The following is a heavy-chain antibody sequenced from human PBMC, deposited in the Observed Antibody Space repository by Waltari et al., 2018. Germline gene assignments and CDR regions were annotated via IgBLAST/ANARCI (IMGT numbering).Heavy chain of an antibody. V-gene: IGHV3-53*01. CDR3: ARDPPGVAVSGKG. Sequence: EVQLVESGGGLIQPGGSLRLSCAVSGFTVGNNYMSWVRQAPRKGLEWISLIYSGGGIHYADSVKGRFTISRDSSKNTLYLQMNSLRVEDTAVYYCARDPPGVAVSGKGWGQGTLVTVSS. CDR1: GFTVGNNY. CDR2: IYSGGGI. J-gene: IGHJ4*02. D-gene: IGHD6-19*01.